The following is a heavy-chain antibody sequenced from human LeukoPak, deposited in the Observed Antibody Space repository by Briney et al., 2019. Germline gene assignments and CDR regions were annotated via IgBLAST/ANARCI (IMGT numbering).Heavy chain of an antibody. J-gene: IGHJ4*02. V-gene: IGHV3-30*03. CDR3: ARDNTHLDY. CDR2: ISYDGSNK. Sequence: GGSLRLSCAASGFTFSSYGVHWVRQAPGKGLEWVAVISYDGSNKYYADSVKGRFTISRDNSKNTLYLQMNSLRAEDTAVYYCARDNTHLDYWGQGTLVTVSS. CDR1: GFTFSSYG.